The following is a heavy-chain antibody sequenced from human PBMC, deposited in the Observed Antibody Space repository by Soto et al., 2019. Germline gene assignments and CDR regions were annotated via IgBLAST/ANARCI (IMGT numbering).Heavy chain of an antibody. CDR3: ARPPSDTRGRPQFDY. Sequence: CKGSGYSFATYWIAWVRQKPGMGLELMGIIYPGDSDTRYSPSFQGQVSISADKSINTAYLQWSTLKASDTAIYYCARPPSDTRGRPQFDYWGQGTLVTVSS. J-gene: IGHJ4*02. V-gene: IGHV5-51*01. CDR1: GYSFATYW. CDR2: IYPGDSDT.